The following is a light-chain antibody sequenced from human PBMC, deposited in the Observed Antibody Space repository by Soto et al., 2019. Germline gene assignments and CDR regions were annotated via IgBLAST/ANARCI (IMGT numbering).Light chain of an antibody. J-gene: IGLJ1*01. CDR1: SSDVGGYNY. V-gene: IGLV2-11*01. CDR3: CSYAGSYTHYV. Sequence: QSALTQPRSVSGSTGQSVTISCTGTSSDVGGYNYVSWYQQYPGKAPKVMIYAVTKRPSGVPDRISGSKSGNTASLTISGLQAEDEADYYCCSYAGSYTHYVFGTGTKLTVL. CDR2: AVT.